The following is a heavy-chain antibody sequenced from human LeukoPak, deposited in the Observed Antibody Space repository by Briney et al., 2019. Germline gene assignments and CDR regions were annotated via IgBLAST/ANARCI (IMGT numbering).Heavy chain of an antibody. V-gene: IGHV4-59*12. CDR1: GGSINSYY. CDR2: IYYSGST. J-gene: IGHJ4*02. Sequence: SETLSLTCTVSGGSINSYYWSWIRQPPGKGLEWIGYIYYSGSTNYNPSLKSRVTISVDKSKNQFSLKVTSVTAADTAVYYCARVSSGSYYFDSWGQGTLVTVSS. CDR3: ARVSSGSYYFDS. D-gene: IGHD1-26*01.